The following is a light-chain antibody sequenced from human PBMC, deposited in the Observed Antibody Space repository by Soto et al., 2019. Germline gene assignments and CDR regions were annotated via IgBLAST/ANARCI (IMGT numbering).Light chain of an antibody. V-gene: IGKV3-20*01. CDR3: QQTDSTPQT. J-gene: IGKJ1*01. Sequence: EIVLTQSPGTLSLSPGERATLSCRASQSVNSNYLAWYQQKPGQGPRLLMYGASSRATGIPDRFSGSGSGTDFTLTISSLQIEDFATYFCQQTDSTPQTFGQGTNVEI. CDR2: GAS. CDR1: QSVNSNY.